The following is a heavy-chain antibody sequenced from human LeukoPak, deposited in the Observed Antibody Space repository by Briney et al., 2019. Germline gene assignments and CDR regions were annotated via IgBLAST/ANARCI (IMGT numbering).Heavy chain of an antibody. V-gene: IGHV3-30-3*01. D-gene: IGHD2-15*01. Sequence: AGGSLRLSCAASGFTFSSYAMHWVRQAPGKGLEWVAVISYDGSNKYYADSVKGRFTISRDNSENTLYLQMNSLRAEDTAVYYCARDGNPRSYYYYYGMDVWGQGTTVTVSS. J-gene: IGHJ6*02. CDR2: ISYDGSNK. CDR3: ARDGNPRSYYYYYGMDV. CDR1: GFTFSSYA.